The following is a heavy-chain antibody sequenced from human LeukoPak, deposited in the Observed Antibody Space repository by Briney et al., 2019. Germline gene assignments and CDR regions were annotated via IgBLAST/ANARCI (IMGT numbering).Heavy chain of an antibody. CDR3: VRGDILTGYYDY. D-gene: IGHD3-9*01. CDR2: MNPNSGNT. Sequence: ASVKVSCKASGYTFTSYDINWVRQATGQGLEWMGWMNPNSGNTGYAQKFQGRVTMTRNTSISTAYMELSSLRSEDTAVYYCVRGDILTGYYDYWGQGTLVTVSS. V-gene: IGHV1-8*01. CDR1: GYTFTSYD. J-gene: IGHJ4*02.